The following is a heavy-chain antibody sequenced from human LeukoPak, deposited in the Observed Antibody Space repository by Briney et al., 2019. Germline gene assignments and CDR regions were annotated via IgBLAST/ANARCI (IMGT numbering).Heavy chain of an antibody. J-gene: IGHJ4*02. CDR1: GGTCSSYA. CDR2: IIPIFGTA. CDR3: ATDSTYYYDSSGYYFGSY. D-gene: IGHD3-22*01. Sequence: GASVKVSCKASGGTCSSYAISWVRQAPGRALEWMGGIIPIFGTAKYAQKFQGRVTITTDESTSTAYMELSSLRSEDTAVYYCATDSTYYYDSSGYYFGSYWGQGTLVTVSS. V-gene: IGHV1-69*05.